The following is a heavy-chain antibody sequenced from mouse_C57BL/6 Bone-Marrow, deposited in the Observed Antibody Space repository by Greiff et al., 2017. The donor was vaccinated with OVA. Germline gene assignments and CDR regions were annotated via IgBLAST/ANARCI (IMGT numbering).Heavy chain of an antibody. CDR2: IDPENGDT. Sequence: VQLKQSGAELVRPGASVKLSCTASGFNIKDDYMHWVKQRPEQGLEWIGWIDPENGDTEYASKFQGKATITADTSSNTAYLQLSSLTSEDTAVYYCTTRGRASYWGQGTLVTVSA. V-gene: IGHV14-4*01. D-gene: IGHD3-1*01. CDR3: TTRGRASY. CDR1: GFNIKDDY. J-gene: IGHJ3*01.